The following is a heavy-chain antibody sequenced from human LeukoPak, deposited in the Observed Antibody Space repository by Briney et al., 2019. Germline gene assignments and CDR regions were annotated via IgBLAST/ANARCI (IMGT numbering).Heavy chain of an antibody. Sequence: PGGSLRLSCAASGFTFSRYPMHWVRQAPGEGLEWVAVVSYGGSIKSYADSVKGRFTISRDNSKNTLYLQMNSLRAEDTAVYYCAKDRNYYDSSGYPGYWGQGTLVTVSS. CDR3: AKDRNYYDSSGYPGY. D-gene: IGHD3-22*01. V-gene: IGHV3-30-3*01. CDR1: GFTFSRYP. CDR2: VSYGGSIK. J-gene: IGHJ4*02.